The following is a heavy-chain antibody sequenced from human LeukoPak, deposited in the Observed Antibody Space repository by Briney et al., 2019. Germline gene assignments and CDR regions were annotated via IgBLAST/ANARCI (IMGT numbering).Heavy chain of an antibody. J-gene: IGHJ4*02. V-gene: IGHV4-59*11. CDR3: ARRDGYNSLDY. CDR2: IYYSGST. D-gene: IGHD5-24*01. Sequence: SETLSLTCTVSGGSISSHYWSWIRQPPGKGLEWIGDIYYSGSTNYNPSLKSRVTISVDTSKNQFSLKLSSVTAAGTGVYYCARRDGYNSLDYWGQGTLVTVSS. CDR1: GGSISSHY.